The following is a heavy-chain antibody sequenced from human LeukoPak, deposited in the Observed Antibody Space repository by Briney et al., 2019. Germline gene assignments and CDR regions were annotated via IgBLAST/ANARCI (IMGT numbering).Heavy chain of an antibody. CDR3: AKTVVPAATEYFQH. CDR1: GFTFSNYW. J-gene: IGHJ1*01. V-gene: IGHV3-23*01. Sequence: GGSLRLSCAASGFTFSNYWMSWVRQAPGKGLEWVSAISGSGGSTYYADSVKGRFTISRDNSKNTLYLQMNSLRAEDTAVYYCAKTVVPAATEYFQHWGQGTLVTVSS. D-gene: IGHD2-2*01. CDR2: ISGSGGST.